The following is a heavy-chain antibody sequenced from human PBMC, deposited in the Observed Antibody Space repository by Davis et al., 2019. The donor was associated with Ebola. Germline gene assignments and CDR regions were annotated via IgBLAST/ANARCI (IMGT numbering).Heavy chain of an antibody. CDR3: ARPRQMATITGLYYYYGMDV. D-gene: IGHD5-24*01. V-gene: IGHV1-8*01. J-gene: IGHJ6*02. CDR2: MNPNSGNT. CDR1: GYTFTSYD. Sequence: ASVKVSCKASGYTFTSYDINWVRQATGQGLEWMGSMNPNSGNTGYAQKFQGRVTMTRSTSISTAYMELSSLTSEDTAVYYCARPRQMATITGLYYYYGMDVWGQGTTVTVSS.